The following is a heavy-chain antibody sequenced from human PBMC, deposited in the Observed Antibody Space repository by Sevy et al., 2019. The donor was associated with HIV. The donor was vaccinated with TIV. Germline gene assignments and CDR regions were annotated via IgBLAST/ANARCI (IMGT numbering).Heavy chain of an antibody. CDR2: IWADGTKK. Sequence: GGSLRLSCAASGFTFTNYGMHWVRQAPGKGLEWVAVIWADGTKKYYADSVKGRFTISRDNSKNTLYLQMNSLRPEDTAVYYCAKGSKGNSNEPAPGSWGQGTLVTVSS. J-gene: IGHJ5*02. V-gene: IGHV3-30*02. CDR3: AKGSKGNSNEPAPGS. CDR1: GFTFTNYG. D-gene: IGHD5-18*01.